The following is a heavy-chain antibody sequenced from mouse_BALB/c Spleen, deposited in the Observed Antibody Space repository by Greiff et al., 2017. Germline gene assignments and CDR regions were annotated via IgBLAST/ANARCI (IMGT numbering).Heavy chain of an antibody. D-gene: IGHD2-1*01. Sequence: QVQLQQSGAELMKPGASVKISCKATGYTFSSYWIEWVKQRPGHGLEWIGEILPGSGSTNYNEKFKGKATFTADTSSNTAYMKLSSLTSEDSAVYCCARSGYGNYAMDYWGQGTSVTVSS. CDR2: ILPGSGST. V-gene: IGHV1-9*01. J-gene: IGHJ4*01. CDR3: ARSGYGNYAMDY. CDR1: GYTFSSYW.